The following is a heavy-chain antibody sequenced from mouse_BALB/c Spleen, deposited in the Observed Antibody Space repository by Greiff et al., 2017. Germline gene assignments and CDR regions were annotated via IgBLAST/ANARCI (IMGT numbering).Heavy chain of an antibody. V-gene: IGHV3-6*02. CDR1: GYSITSGYY. CDR3: AREYYYGSSYVAWFAY. Sequence: EVKLMESGPGLVKPSQSLSLTCSVTGYSITSGYYWNWIRQFPGNKLEWMGYISYDGSNNYNPSLKNRISITRDTSKNQFFLKLNSVTTEDTATYYCAREYYYGSSYVAWFAYWGQGTLVTVSA. D-gene: IGHD1-1*01. J-gene: IGHJ3*01. CDR2: ISYDGSN.